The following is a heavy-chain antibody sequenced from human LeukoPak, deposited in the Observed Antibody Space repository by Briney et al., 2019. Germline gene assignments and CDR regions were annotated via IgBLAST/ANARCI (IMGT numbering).Heavy chain of an antibody. D-gene: IGHD1-14*01. V-gene: IGHV3-30*18. CDR2: VSYDGSDK. CDR3: AKSRDIKTTLTS. CDR1: GCTFSGYA. Sequence: GGSLRLSCAASGCTFSGYAMHWVRQAPGKGLEWLAVVSYDGSDKFYADSVKGRFTISRDKSKNTLYLQVSRLRGEDTAVYYCAKSRDIKTTLTSWGQGTLVTVSS. J-gene: IGHJ5*02.